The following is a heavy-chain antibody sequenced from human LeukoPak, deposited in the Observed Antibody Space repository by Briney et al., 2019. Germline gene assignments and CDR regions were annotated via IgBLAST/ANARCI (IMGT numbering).Heavy chain of an antibody. CDR1: GFTVNTNY. D-gene: IGHD2-8*01. V-gene: IGHV4-59*02. Sequence: GSLRLSCAASGFTVNTNYMSWVRQPPGKGLEWIGYIYYSGSTNYNPSLKSRVTISVDTSKNQFSLKLSSVTAADTAVYYCARDVSSTFDYWGQGTLVTVSS. CDR3: ARDVSSTFDY. CDR2: IYYSGST. J-gene: IGHJ4*02.